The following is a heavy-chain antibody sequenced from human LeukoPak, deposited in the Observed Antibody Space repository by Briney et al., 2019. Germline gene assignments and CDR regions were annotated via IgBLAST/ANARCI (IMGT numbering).Heavy chain of an antibody. Sequence: SETLSLTCTVSGGSISSGDYYWSWIRQPPGKGLEWIGYIYYSGSTYYNPSLKSRVTISVDTSKNQFSLKLSSVTAADTAVYYCARGPSPTIFGVVINYYYYYGMDVWGQGTTVTVS. V-gene: IGHV4-30-4*01. CDR3: ARGPSPTIFGVVINYYYYYGMDV. J-gene: IGHJ6*02. CDR2: IYYSGST. D-gene: IGHD3-3*01. CDR1: GGSISSGDYY.